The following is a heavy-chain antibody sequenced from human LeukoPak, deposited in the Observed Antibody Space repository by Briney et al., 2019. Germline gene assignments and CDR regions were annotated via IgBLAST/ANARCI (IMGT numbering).Heavy chain of an antibody. V-gene: IGHV3-15*01. J-gene: IGHJ4*02. Sequence: GGSLRLSCAASGFTFSNAWLSWVRQAPTKGLEWVGRIKTKIDGGTTDYAAPVRGRFTISRDDSKNTLYLQMNSLKTEDTAVYYCTTRGGSFSIFDYWGQGTLVTVSS. CDR1: GFTFSNAW. D-gene: IGHD1-26*01. CDR2: IKTKIDGGTT. CDR3: TTRGGSFSIFDY.